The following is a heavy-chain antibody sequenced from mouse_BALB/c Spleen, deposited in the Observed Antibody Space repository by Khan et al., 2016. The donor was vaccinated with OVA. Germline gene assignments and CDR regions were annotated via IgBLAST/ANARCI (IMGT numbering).Heavy chain of an antibody. V-gene: IGHV3-8*02. CDR2: VTYSSNT. CDR1: GDSITSGF. J-gene: IGHJ4*01. D-gene: IGHD1-1*01. Sequence: VQLQESGPSLVKPSQTLSLTCSVTGDSITSGFWNWIRKFPGNKFEYMGYVTYSSNTYYNPSLKSRISITRDTSKSQYYLQLNSVTTEDTATYFCTRSYGSWAMDYWGQGTSVTVSS. CDR3: TRSYGSWAMDY.